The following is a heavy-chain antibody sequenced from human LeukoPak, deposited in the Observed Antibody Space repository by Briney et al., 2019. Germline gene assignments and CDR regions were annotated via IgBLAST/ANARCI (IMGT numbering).Heavy chain of an antibody. V-gene: IGHV4-61*05. CDR2: IYYSGST. Sequence: PSETLSLTCIVSGGSISTSAYYWGWIRQPPGKGLEWIGYIYYSGSTNYSPSLKSRVTISVDTSKNQFSLKLSSVTAADTAVYYCATLYSSSWYMGHLRPRSDAFDIWGQGTMVTVSS. CDR1: GGSISTSAYY. J-gene: IGHJ3*02. CDR3: ATLYSSSWYMGHLRPRSDAFDI. D-gene: IGHD6-13*01.